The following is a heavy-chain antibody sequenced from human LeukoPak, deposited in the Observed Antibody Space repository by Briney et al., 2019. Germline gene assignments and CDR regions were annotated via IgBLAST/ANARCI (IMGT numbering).Heavy chain of an antibody. CDR2: IYYDGTA. CDR1: GGPIGSYY. CDR3: AGGASYGIFDI. V-gene: IGHV4-59*08. D-gene: IGHD4-17*01. J-gene: IGHJ4*02. Sequence: SETLSLTCSVSGGPIGSYYWSWLRQPPGKGLEWIAYIYYDGTANYNPSLKSRFALSVDTSKKQFSLNLNSVTASDTAVYFCAGGASYGIFDIWGQGTLVTVSS.